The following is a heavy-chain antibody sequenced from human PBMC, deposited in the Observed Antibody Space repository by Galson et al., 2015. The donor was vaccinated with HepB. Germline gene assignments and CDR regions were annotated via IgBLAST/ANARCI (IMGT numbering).Heavy chain of an antibody. CDR3: ASHYSSSWHEQDY. Sequence: SVKVSCKASGGTFSSYAISWVRQAPGQGLEWMGGIIPIFGTANYAQKFQGRVTITADESTSTAYMKLSSLRSEDTAVYYCASHYSSSWHEQDYWGQGTLVTVSS. CDR2: IIPIFGTA. CDR1: GGTFSSYA. V-gene: IGHV1-69*13. J-gene: IGHJ4*02. D-gene: IGHD6-13*01.